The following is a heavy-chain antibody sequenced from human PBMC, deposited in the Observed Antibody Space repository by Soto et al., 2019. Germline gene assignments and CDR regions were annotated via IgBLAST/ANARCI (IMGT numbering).Heavy chain of an antibody. CDR2: ISGSGGST. D-gene: IGHD2-15*01. CDR1: GFTFSSYA. V-gene: IGHV3-23*01. J-gene: IGHJ3*02. CDR3: ATPPNCSGGSCYEYDAFDI. Sequence: GGSLRLSCAASGFTFSSYAMSWVRQAPGKGLEWVSAISGSGGSTYYADSVKGRFTISRDNSKNTLYLQMNSLRAEDTAVYYCATPPNCSGGSCYEYDAFDIWGQGTMVTVSS.